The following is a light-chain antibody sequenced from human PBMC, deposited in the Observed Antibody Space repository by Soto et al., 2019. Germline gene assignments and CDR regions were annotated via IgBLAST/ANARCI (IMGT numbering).Light chain of an antibody. J-gene: IGKJ2*01. CDR1: QSISVH. Sequence: DILMTQSPSSLAASVGDTVTITCRASQSISVHLNWYQQKPGKVPKLLIYAASNLQSGVPSSFSGSGSETDFALTISSQQPEDFATYYCQQSYITPYTFGQGTKLQIK. CDR3: QQSYITPYT. V-gene: IGKV1-39*01. CDR2: AAS.